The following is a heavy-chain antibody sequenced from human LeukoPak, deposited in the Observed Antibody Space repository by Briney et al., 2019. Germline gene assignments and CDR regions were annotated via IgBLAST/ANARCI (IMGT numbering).Heavy chain of an antibody. J-gene: IGHJ2*01. CDR1: GGTFSSYA. CDR2: IIPIFGTA. CDR3: ASASGSHRPRRPAVLPDL. D-gene: IGHD1-26*01. V-gene: IGHV1-69*13. Sequence: SVKVSCKASGGTFSSYAISWVRQAPGQGLEWMGGIIPIFGTANYAQKFQGRVTITADESTSTAYMELSSLRSEDTAVYYCASASGSHRPRRPAVLPDLWGRGTLVTVSS.